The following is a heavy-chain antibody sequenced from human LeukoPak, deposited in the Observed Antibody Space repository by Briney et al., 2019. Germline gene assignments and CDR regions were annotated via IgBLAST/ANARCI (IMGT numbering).Heavy chain of an antibody. J-gene: IGHJ4*02. V-gene: IGHV3-21*01. CDR2: VSSSSSYM. CDR1: GFTFSSYN. D-gene: IGHD3-16*01. Sequence: GGSLRLSCAASGFTFSSYNMNWVRQAPGKGLEWVSSVSSSSSYMYYADSVKGRFTISRDNAKNSLFLQMNSLRAEDTAMYYCVRAFGPGSDWGQGTLVTVSS. CDR3: VRAFGPGSD.